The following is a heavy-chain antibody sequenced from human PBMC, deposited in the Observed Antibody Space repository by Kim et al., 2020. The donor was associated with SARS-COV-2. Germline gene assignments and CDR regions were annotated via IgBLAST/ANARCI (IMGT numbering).Heavy chain of an antibody. D-gene: IGHD3-22*01. CDR1: GGSFSGYY. CDR3: ARSAQYYYDSSGYPTPNW. J-gene: IGHJ5*01. V-gene: IGHV4-34*01. CDR2: INHSGST. Sequence: SETLSLTCAVYGGSFSGYYWSWIRQPPGKGLEWIGEINHSGSTNYNPSLKSRVTISVDTSKNQFSLKLSSVTAADTAVYYCARSAQYYYDSSGYPTPNW.